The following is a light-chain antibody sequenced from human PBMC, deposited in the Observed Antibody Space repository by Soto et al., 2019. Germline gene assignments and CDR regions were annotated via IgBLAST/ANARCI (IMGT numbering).Light chain of an antibody. CDR2: DNN. V-gene: IGLV1-51*01. CDR1: SSNIGNNH. CDR3: AAWDTSLSLVV. J-gene: IGLJ2*01. Sequence: QSVLTQPPSVSAAPGQKVTISSSGSSSNIGNNHVSWYQQFPGTAPKLLIYDNNNRPSEIPDRFSGSKSGTSATLGITGLQTGDEADYYCAAWDTSLSLVVFGEGTQLTVL.